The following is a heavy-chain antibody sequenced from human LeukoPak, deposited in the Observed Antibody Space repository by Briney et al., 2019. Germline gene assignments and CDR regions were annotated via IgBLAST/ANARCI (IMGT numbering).Heavy chain of an antibody. Sequence: PGGSLRRSCVASGFTFSTYGMHWVRQAPGKGLEWVALIWYDGNYKYYADSVKGRFTISRDNSKNTLYLQMNSLRVEDTAVYYCARDGGQQMEKFDYWGQGTLVTVSS. CDR1: GFTFSTYG. J-gene: IGHJ4*02. D-gene: IGHD6-13*01. CDR2: IWYDGNYK. CDR3: ARDGGQQMEKFDY. V-gene: IGHV3-33*01.